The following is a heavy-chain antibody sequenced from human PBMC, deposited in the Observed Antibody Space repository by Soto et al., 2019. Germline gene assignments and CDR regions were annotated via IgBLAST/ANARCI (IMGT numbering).Heavy chain of an antibody. D-gene: IGHD7-27*01. J-gene: IGHJ3*01. Sequence: VQLLESGGDLVQPGGSLRLSCVASGFILNNYAMSWVRQAPGKGLEWVSTIGGTDGDSDGVPWYEDSVKGRFTISRNSSAKTLFLNMDNWRAEDSALYYCVKRGRNWGAFDFWGQGTTVVVSS. CDR3: VKRGRNWGAFDF. CDR2: IGGTDGDSDGVP. CDR1: GFILNNYA. V-gene: IGHV3-23*01.